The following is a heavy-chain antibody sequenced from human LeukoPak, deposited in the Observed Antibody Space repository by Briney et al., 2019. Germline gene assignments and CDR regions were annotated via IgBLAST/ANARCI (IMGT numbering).Heavy chain of an antibody. Sequence: SVKVSCKVSGDTFSSHTVSWVRRVPGQGLEWVGGITPISGAENYAQKFQDRVTISADESTSTVHMELSSLRSEDTAVYYCASGDDILTGRVDYWGQGTLVTGPS. J-gene: IGHJ4*02. D-gene: IGHD3-9*01. CDR3: ASGDDILTGRVDY. V-gene: IGHV1-69*01. CDR2: ITPISGAE. CDR1: GDTFSSHT.